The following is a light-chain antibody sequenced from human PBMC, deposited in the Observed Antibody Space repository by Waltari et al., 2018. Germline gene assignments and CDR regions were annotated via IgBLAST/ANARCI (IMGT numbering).Light chain of an antibody. J-gene: IGKJ2*01. V-gene: IGKV3-20*01. CDR2: AVS. CDR1: TSVGSSY. CDR3: QQYGSPPYT. Sequence: EIVLTQSPGTLSLSPGERANLSCRASTSVGSSYLAWYRHKPGQAPRLLIYAVSGRATGIPDRFSGSGSGTVFTLTINRLEPEDFAVYYCQQYGSPPYTFGQGTKLELK.